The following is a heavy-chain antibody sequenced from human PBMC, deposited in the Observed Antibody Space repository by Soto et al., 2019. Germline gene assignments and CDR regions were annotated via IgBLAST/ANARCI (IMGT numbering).Heavy chain of an antibody. D-gene: IGHD5-18*01. CDR2: IRSKPNNFAT. Sequence: EVQLVQSGGGLVQPGGSLKLSCSASGFTFSGSDIHWVRQASGRGLEWLGRIRSKPNNFATVYGESVRGRVTFSRDDSQNTAYLQLNSLKSDDTAVYYCAITAMINRDSSTSFDYWGRGTQVTVSS. CDR1: GFTFSGSD. CDR3: AITAMINRDSSTSFDY. V-gene: IGHV3-73*02. J-gene: IGHJ4*02.